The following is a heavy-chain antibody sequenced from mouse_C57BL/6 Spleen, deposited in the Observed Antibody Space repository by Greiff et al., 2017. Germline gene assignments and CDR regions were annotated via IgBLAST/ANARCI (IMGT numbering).Heavy chain of an antibody. CDR1: GFSLTSYG. J-gene: IGHJ2*01. CDR3: ARNLWSYVDY. V-gene: IGHV2-2*01. Sequence: QVQLQQSGPGLVQPSQSLSIPCTVSGFSLTSYGVPWVRQSPGKGLEWLGVIWSGGSTDYNAAFISRRSISKDNSKSQVFFKMNSLQAEDTAIYYCARNLWSYVDYWGQGTTLTVSS. CDR2: IWSGGST. D-gene: IGHD1-1*02.